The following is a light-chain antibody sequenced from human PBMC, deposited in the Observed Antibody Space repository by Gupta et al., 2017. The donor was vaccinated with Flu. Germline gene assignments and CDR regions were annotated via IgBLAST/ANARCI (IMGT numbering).Light chain of an antibody. Sequence: DIQMTQSPSTLSASVGDRVTITCRASQSISSWLAWYQQKPGKAPKLLIYKASRLESGVPSRFSGSGSGTALTLTISSRQPDAFATYYCRQENSYPRTFGQGTKVEIK. CDR1: QSISSW. V-gene: IGKV1-5*03. CDR2: KAS. J-gene: IGKJ1*01. CDR3: RQENSYPRT.